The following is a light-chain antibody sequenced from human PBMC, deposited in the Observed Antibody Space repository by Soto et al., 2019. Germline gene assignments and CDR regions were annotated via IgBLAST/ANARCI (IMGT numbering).Light chain of an antibody. V-gene: IGKV1-33*01. CDR3: QQCDNLPHT. CDR2: DAS. J-gene: IGKJ4*01. CDR1: QDISNY. Sequence: DIQMTQSPSSLSASVGDRVTITCQASQDISNYLNWYQQKPGKAPKLLIYDASNLDIGVPSRFSGSGSGTDFTFTISSLQPADIATYYCQQCDNLPHTVGGGTKLDIK.